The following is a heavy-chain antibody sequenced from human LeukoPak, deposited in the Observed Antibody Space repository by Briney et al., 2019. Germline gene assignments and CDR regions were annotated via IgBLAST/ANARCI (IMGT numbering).Heavy chain of an antibody. D-gene: IGHD2-15*01. Sequence: KASETLSLTCAVYGGSFSGYYWSWIRQPPGKGLEWIGEINHSGSTNYNPSLKSRVTISVDTSKNQFSLKLSSVTAADTAVYYCARATPRGHVDYWGRGTLVTVSS. CDR3: ARATPRGHVDY. J-gene: IGHJ4*02. CDR1: GGSFSGYY. V-gene: IGHV4-34*01. CDR2: INHSGST.